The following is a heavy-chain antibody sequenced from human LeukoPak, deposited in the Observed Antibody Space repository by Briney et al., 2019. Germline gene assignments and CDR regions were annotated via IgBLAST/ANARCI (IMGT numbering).Heavy chain of an antibody. D-gene: IGHD3-16*01. J-gene: IGHJ5*02. Sequence: SETLSLTCTVSGGSISSSSYYWGWIRQPPGKGLEWIGSIYYSGSTYCNPSLKSRVTISVDTSKNQFSLKLSSVTAADTAVYYCARLRRFWFDPWGQGTLVTVSS. CDR1: GGSISSSSYY. V-gene: IGHV4-39*01. CDR2: IYYSGST. CDR3: ARLRRFWFDP.